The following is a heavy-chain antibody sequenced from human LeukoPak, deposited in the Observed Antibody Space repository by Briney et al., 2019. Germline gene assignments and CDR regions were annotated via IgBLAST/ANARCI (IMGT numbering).Heavy chain of an antibody. V-gene: IGHV4-38-2*02. Sequence: SETLSLTCTVSGYSISSGYYWAWLRQTPGKGLEWIGSIYYSGSTYYNPSLKSRVTISVDTSKNQFSLKLSSVTAADTAVYYCARARYSYGKFDYWGQGTLVTVSS. CDR1: GYSISSGYY. CDR3: ARARYSYGKFDY. J-gene: IGHJ4*02. CDR2: IYYSGST. D-gene: IGHD5-18*01.